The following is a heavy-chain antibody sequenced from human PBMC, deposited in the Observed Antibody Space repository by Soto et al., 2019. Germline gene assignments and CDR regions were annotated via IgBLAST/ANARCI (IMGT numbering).Heavy chain of an antibody. CDR2: IWYDGSNK. CDR1: GFTFSSYG. V-gene: IGHV3-33*01. CDR3: ARDRLPAEDIVVVPAAADYYYGMDV. J-gene: IGHJ6*02. Sequence: GGSLRLSCAASGFTFSSYGMHWVRQAPGKGLEWVAVIWYDGSNKYYADSVKGRFTISRDNSKNTLYLQMNSLRAEDTAVYYCARDRLPAEDIVVVPAAADYYYGMDVWGQGTTVTVSS. D-gene: IGHD2-2*01.